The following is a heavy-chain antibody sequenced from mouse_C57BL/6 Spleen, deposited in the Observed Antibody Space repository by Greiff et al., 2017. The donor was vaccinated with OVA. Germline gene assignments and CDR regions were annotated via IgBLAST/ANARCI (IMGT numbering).Heavy chain of an antibody. CDR1: GYTFTSSW. Sequence: QVQLQQPGAELVMPGASVKLSCKASGYTFTSSWMPWVKPRPGQGLEWIGEIDPSDSYTNYNQKFKGKSTLTVDKSSSTAYMQLSSLTSEDSAVYYCARSRGDTVRGYCDYWGQGTTLTVSS. CDR3: ARSRGDTVRGYCDY. D-gene: IGHD1-1*01. CDR2: IDPSDSYT. J-gene: IGHJ2*01. V-gene: IGHV1-69*01.